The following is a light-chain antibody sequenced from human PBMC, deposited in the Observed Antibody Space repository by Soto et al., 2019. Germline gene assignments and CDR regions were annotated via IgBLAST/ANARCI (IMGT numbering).Light chain of an antibody. CDR3: QQYNAWPRT. CDR2: DAS. CDR1: LSVSRN. V-gene: IGKV3-15*01. Sequence: EIGMSQSPATLSVSTGERATLSCRASLSVSRNLAWYQQKPGQAPRLLIFDASTRATGIPARFSGSGSGTEFTLTITSLQSEDFAVYYCQQYNAWPRTFGQGTKVDIK. J-gene: IGKJ1*01.